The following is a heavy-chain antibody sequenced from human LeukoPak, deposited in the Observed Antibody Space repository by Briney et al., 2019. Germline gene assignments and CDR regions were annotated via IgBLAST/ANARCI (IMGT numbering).Heavy chain of an antibody. CDR3: ARVSPHFDY. J-gene: IGHJ4*02. V-gene: IGHV3-7*01. CDR2: IKQDGSEK. Sequence: GGSLRLSCAASGFTFSSYAMTWVRQAPGKGLEWVANIKQDGSEKDYVDSVKGRFTISRDNAKNSLYLQMNSLRAEDTAVYYCARVSPHFDYWGQGTLVTVSS. CDR1: GFTFSSYA.